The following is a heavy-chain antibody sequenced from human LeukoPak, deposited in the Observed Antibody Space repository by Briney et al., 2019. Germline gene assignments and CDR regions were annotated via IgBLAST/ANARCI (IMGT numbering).Heavy chain of an antibody. CDR3: ASDSGGWDNNFDY. J-gene: IGHJ4*02. V-gene: IGHV1-2*02. CDR1: GYTFTGDY. Sequence: ASVKVSCKASGYTFTGDYMHWVRQAPGQGLEWMGWINPKSGGTNTAQKIQGRVTLTRDTSISTAYMELSRLRSDDRVVYYCASDSGGWDNNFDYWGQGTLVTVSS. CDR2: INPKSGGT. D-gene: IGHD6-19*01.